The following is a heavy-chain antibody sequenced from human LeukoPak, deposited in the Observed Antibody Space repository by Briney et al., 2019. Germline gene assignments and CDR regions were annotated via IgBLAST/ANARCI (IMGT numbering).Heavy chain of an antibody. V-gene: IGHV3-7*01. CDR3: ARERMYSGSGSTYPYYDY. CDR2: IKPDGSEK. Sequence: GGSLRLSCAASGFTFSSYWMSWVHQSPGKGLEWVANIKPDGSEKYFMDSVKGRFTISRDNAKNALYLEMNSLRAEDTAEYFCARERMYSGSGSTYPYYDYWGQGTLVTVSS. D-gene: IGHD3-10*01. J-gene: IGHJ4*02. CDR1: GFTFSSYW.